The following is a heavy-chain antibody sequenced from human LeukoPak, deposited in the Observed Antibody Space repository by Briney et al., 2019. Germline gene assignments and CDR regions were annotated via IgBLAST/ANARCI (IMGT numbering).Heavy chain of an antibody. Sequence: SGTLSLTCTVSGGSISSYYWSWIRQPPGKGLEWIGYIYYSGSTNYNPSLKSRVTISVDTSKNQFSLKLSSVTAADTAVYYCARSQGYFDYWGQGTLVTVSS. V-gene: IGHV4-59*01. J-gene: IGHJ4*02. CDR2: IYYSGST. CDR3: ARSQGYFDY. CDR1: GGSISSYY.